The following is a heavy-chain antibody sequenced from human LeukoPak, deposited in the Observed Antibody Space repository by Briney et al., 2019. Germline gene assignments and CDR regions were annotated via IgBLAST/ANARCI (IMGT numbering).Heavy chain of an antibody. Sequence: SETLSLTCTVSGGSISSSSYYWGWIRQPPGKGLEWIGSIYYSGSTYYNPSLKSRVTISVDTSKNQFSLKLSSVTAADTAVYYCARDCGGDCYSRDDAFDIWGQGTMVTVSS. V-gene: IGHV4-39*07. J-gene: IGHJ3*02. CDR1: GGSISSSSYY. CDR2: IYYSGST. D-gene: IGHD2-21*02. CDR3: ARDCGGDCYSRDDAFDI.